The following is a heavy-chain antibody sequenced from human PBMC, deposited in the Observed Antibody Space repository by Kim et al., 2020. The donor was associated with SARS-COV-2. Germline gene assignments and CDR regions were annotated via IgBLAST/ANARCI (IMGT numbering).Heavy chain of an antibody. D-gene: IGHD2-2*01. Sequence: GGSLRLSCTLSGFTFGDYAISWVRQAPGKGLEWVGLIRGRAYDGTREYAASVKGRLTISRDDFKSIAYLQMDSLKTEDTGVYYCTREQDRGTREGGSCGYYGMDVWGQGTTVTVSS. CDR3: TREQDRGTREGGSCGYYGMDV. V-gene: IGHV3-49*04. J-gene: IGHJ6*02. CDR2: IRGRAYDGTR. CDR1: GFTFGDYA.